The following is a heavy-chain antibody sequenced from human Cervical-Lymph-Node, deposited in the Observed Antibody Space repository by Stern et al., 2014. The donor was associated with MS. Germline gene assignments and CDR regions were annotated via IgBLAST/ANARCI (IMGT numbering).Heavy chain of an antibody. CDR1: GFTFSSYG. Sequence: VQLVQSGGGVVQPGRSLRLSCAASGFTFSSYGMHWVRQAPATGLQWVAFISYDGSNEYYADSVKGRFTISRDNSNNTLYLQTNSLREEDTAVYYCARGVYDIWGQGTLVTVSS. CDR2: ISYDGSNE. V-gene: IGHV3-30*03. CDR3: ARGVYDI. D-gene: IGHD3-22*01. J-gene: IGHJ4*02.